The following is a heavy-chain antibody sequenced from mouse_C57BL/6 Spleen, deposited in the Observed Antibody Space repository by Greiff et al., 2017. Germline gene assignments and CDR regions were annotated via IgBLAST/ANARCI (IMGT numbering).Heavy chain of an antibody. CDR3: ARLSNYDAMDY. V-gene: IGHV1-54*01. Sequence: VQLQQSGAELVRPGTSVKVSCKASGYAFTNYLIEWVKQRPGQGLEWIGVINPGSGGTNYNVKFKGKATLTADKSSSTAYMQLSSLTSEDSAVYFCARLSNYDAMDYWGQGTSVTVSS. J-gene: IGHJ4*01. CDR1: GYAFTNYL. D-gene: IGHD2-5*01. CDR2: INPGSGGT.